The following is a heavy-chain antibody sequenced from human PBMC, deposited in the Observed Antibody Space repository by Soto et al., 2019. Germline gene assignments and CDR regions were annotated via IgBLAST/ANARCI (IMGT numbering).Heavy chain of an antibody. CDR2: IYYSGST. D-gene: IGHD2-15*01. Sequence: GNSISLGCCCIINNKNPGNLLEWIGYIYYSGSTYYNPSLKSRVTISVDTSKNQFSLKLSSVTAADTAVYYCASFVFMVGDV. CDR3: ASFVFMVGDV. V-gene: IGHV4-31*02. CDR1: GNSISLGCC. J-gene: IGHJ6*01.